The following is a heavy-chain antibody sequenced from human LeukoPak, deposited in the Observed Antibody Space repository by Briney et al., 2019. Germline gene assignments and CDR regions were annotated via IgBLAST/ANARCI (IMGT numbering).Heavy chain of an antibody. CDR2: IKSKTDGGTT. CDR1: GFTFSNAW. V-gene: IGHV3-15*01. D-gene: IGHD3-10*01. J-gene: IGHJ4*02. CDR3: TSKPMDYYGSGSLDY. Sequence: GGSLRLSCAASGFTFSNAWMGWVRQAPGKGLEWVGRIKSKTDGGTTDYAAPVKGRFTISRDDSKNTLYLQMNSLKTEDTAVYYCTSKPMDYYGSGSLDYWGQGTLVTVSS.